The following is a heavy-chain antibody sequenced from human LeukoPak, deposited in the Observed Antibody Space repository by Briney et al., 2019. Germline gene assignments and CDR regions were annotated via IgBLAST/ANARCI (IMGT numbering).Heavy chain of an antibody. V-gene: IGHV4-59*01. Sequence: PSETLSLTCSVSGDSISSYYWSWIRQPPGKGLEWIGYIYYSGSTNYNPSLKSRVTISVDTSKNQFSLKLSSVTAADTAVYYCARDLYDSSGYYLVDWGQGTLVTVSS. CDR3: ARDLYDSSGYYLVD. CDR2: IYYSGST. CDR1: GDSISSYY. D-gene: IGHD3-22*01. J-gene: IGHJ4*02.